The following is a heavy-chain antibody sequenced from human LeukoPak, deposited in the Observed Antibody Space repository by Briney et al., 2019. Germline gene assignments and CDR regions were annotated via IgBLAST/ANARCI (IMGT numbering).Heavy chain of an antibody. V-gene: IGHV1-69*04. D-gene: IGHD6-13*01. CDR2: IIPILGIA. J-gene: IGHJ4*02. CDR1: GGTFSSYT. CDR3: ARDMGIIAAAAAFDY. Sequence: GASVKVSCKASGGTFSSYTISWVRQAPGQGLERMGRIIPILGIANYAQKFQGRVTITADKSTSTAYMELGSLRSEDTAVYYCARDMGIIAAAAAFDYWGQGTLVTVSS.